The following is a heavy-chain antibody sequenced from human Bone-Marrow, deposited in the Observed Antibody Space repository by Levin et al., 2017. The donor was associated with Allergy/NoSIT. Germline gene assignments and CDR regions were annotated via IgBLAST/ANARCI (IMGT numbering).Heavy chain of an antibody. Sequence: GGSLRLSCAASGFTFNYYAMHWVRQAPGKGLEWVSLIYFDGSNKDYRDSVKGRFTISRDNSKNTLYLEMNSLRPEDTAIYYCARDFGSGWMARFDDWGQGSLVTVSS. J-gene: IGHJ4*02. CDR3: ARDFGSGWMARFDD. D-gene: IGHD6-19*01. V-gene: IGHV3-30*04. CDR2: IYFDGSNK. CDR1: GFTFNYYA.